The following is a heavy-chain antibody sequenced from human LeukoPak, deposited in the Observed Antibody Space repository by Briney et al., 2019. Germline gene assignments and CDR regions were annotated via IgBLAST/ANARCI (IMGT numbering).Heavy chain of an antibody. CDR1: GGSISSYY. D-gene: IGHD1-26*01. J-gene: IGHJ4*02. CDR3: AREVGAITDSFDY. CDR2: IYYSGST. Sequence: SETLSLTCTVSGGSISSYYWSWIRQPPGKGLEWIGYIYYSGSTNYNPSLKSRVTISVDTSKNQFSLKLSSVTAADTAVYYCAREVGAITDSFDYWGQGTLVTVSS. V-gene: IGHV4-59*01.